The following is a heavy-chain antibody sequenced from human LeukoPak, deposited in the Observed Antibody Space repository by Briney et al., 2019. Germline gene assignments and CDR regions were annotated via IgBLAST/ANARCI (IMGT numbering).Heavy chain of an antibody. V-gene: IGHV3-11*05. CDR2: INTGSTYT. CDR3: TREDNWYFDL. Sequence: GGSLRLSCAASGFTFSNARMSWVRQAPGKGLEWLSYINTGSTYTNYANSVKGRFTISRDNAKNSLYLQLNSLRAEDTAVYYCTREDNWYFDLWGRGTLVTVSS. J-gene: IGHJ2*01. CDR1: GFTFSNAR.